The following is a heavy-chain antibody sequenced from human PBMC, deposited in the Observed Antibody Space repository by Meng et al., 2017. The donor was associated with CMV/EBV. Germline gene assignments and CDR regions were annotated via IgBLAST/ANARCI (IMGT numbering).Heavy chain of an antibody. CDR1: GFTFSNYE. J-gene: IGHJ6*02. CDR2: ISSSGSTT. Sequence: GESLKISCAASGFTFSNYEMNWVRQAPGKGLEWISYISSSGSTTYYADSMKGRFTISRDNAHNSLYLQMNSLRAEDTAVYYCARPIYSGSYWGFDYGMDVWGQGTTVTVSS. CDR3: ARPIYSGSYWGFDYGMDV. D-gene: IGHD1-26*01. V-gene: IGHV3-48*03.